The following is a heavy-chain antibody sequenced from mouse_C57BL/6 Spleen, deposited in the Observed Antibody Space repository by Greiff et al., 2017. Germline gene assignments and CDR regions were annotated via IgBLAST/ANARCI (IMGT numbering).Heavy chain of an antibody. CDR3: ATGDRVTTGFAY. CDR1: GYTFTSYW. J-gene: IGHJ3*01. D-gene: IGHD2-2*01. Sequence: QVQLQQPGAELVMPGASVKLSCKASGYTFTSYWMRWVKQRPGQGLEWIGEIDPSDSYTNYNQKFKGKSTLTVDKSSSTAYMQLSSLTSEDSAVYYCATGDRVTTGFAYWGQGTLVTVSA. V-gene: IGHV1-69*01. CDR2: IDPSDSYT.